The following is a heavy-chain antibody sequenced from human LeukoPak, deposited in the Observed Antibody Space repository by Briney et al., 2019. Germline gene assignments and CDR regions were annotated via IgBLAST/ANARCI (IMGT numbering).Heavy chain of an antibody. D-gene: IGHD3-10*01. CDR2: IFWDSSKV. CDR3: AKVSRVFRGVDYMDV. J-gene: IGHJ6*03. V-gene: IGHV3-9*01. Sequence: PGGSLRLSCSASGFSFDDYTMHWVRQAPGMGLEWVSSIFWDSSKVAYADSVKGRFTISRDNAKNSLYLQMNSLRAEDTALYYCAKVSRVFRGVDYMDVWGKGTTVTISS. CDR1: GFSFDDYT.